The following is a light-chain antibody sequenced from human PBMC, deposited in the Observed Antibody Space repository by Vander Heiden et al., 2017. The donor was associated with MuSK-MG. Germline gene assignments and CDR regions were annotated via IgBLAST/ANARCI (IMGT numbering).Light chain of an antibody. CDR3: QESTSFRQA. CDR2: AAS. V-gene: IGKV1-12*01. J-gene: IGKJ2*01. Sequence: DIQMTQSPSSVSASVGDRVTITCRASQDINSWLAWYQQKPGKAPKLLIYAASSLQSGVPSRFTGTGSGTDFTLTINSLQPEDFTTYYCQESTSFRQAFGQWSKLEIQ. CDR1: QDINSW.